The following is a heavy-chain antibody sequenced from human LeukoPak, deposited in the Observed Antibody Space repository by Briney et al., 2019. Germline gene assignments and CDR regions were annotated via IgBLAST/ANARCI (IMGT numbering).Heavy chain of an antibody. Sequence: SVNVSCMASGGTFSSYAISWVRQAPGQGLEWMGGIIPIFGTANYAQKFQGRVTITADKSTSTAYMELSSLRSEDTAVYYCARENYDILTGNAFDIWGQGTMVTVSS. D-gene: IGHD3-9*01. V-gene: IGHV1-69*06. CDR1: GGTFSSYA. J-gene: IGHJ3*02. CDR2: IIPIFGTA. CDR3: ARENYDILTGNAFDI.